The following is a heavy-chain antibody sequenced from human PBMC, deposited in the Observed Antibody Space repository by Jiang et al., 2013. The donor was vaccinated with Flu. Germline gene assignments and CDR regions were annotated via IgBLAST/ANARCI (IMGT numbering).Heavy chain of an antibody. CDR1: GGTFSTYS. Sequence: SGAEVKKPGSSVKVSCKASGGTFSTYSIGWVRQAPGQGLEWMGEIIPMFGVTKYAQKFQGRVTITADTSTTTAYVELSSLTSEDTAVYFCARLSPDRPSNDYYLTFQYWGGGTLVTVSA. V-gene: IGHV1-69*17. CDR3: ARLSPDRPSNDYYLTFQY. J-gene: IGHJ4*02. CDR2: IIPMFGVT. D-gene: IGHD3-22*01.